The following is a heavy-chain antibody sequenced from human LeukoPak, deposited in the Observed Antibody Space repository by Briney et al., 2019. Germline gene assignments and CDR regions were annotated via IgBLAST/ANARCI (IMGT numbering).Heavy chain of an antibody. J-gene: IGHJ6*03. Sequence: GGSLRLSCAASGFTVSSYAMHWVRQAPGKGLEYVSAISSNGGSTYYANSVKGRFTISRDNSKNTLYLHMGSLRAEDMAVYYCATSCRPSYFYFMYVWGKETTLTVSS. CDR2: ISSNGGST. CDR1: GFTVSSYA. D-gene: IGHD2-21*01. V-gene: IGHV3-64*01. CDR3: ATSCRPSYFYFMYV.